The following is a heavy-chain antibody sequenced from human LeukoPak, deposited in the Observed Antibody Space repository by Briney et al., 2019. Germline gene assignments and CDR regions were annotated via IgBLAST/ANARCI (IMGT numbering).Heavy chain of an antibody. J-gene: IGHJ4*02. CDR3: ARDRSNSDY. D-gene: IGHD4-23*01. Sequence: ASVKVSCKASGGTFSSYAISWVRQAPGQGLEWMGRIIPILGIANYAQKFQDRVTMTTDTSTSTAYMELRSLRSDDTAVYYCARDRSNSDYWGQGTLVTVSS. CDR2: IIPILGIA. CDR1: GGTFSSYA. V-gene: IGHV1-69*04.